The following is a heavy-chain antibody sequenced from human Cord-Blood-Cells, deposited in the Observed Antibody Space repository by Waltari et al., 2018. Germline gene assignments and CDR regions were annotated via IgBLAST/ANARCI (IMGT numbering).Heavy chain of an antibody. Sequence: QVQLVQSGAEVKKPGASVKVSCTASGYTFTGYYMHWVRQATGQGLEWMGRINPNSGGTNYAQKFQGRVTMTRDTSISTAYMELSRLRSDDTAVYYCARSYGAAGTCFQHWGQGTLVTVSS. V-gene: IGHV1-2*06. CDR2: INPNSGGT. CDR3: ARSYGAAGTCFQH. D-gene: IGHD6-13*01. CDR1: GYTFTGYY. J-gene: IGHJ1*01.